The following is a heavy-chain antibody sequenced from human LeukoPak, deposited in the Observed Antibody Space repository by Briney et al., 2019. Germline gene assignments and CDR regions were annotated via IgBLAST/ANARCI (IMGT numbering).Heavy chain of an antibody. CDR2: IYYSGST. CDR3: ARRFYYDSSDYYGRWFDP. V-gene: IGHV4-39*01. CDR1: GGSISSSSYF. J-gene: IGHJ5*02. Sequence: PSETLSLTCTVSGGSISSSSYFWGWIRQPPGKGLEWIGSIYYSGSTHYNPSLKSRVTISVDTSKNQFSLKLSSVTAADTAVYYCARRFYYDSSDYYGRWFDPWGQGTLVTVSS. D-gene: IGHD3-22*01.